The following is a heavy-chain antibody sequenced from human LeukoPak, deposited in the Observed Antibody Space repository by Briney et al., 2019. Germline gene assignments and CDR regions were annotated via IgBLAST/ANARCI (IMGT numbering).Heavy chain of an antibody. CDR1: GSSIRSYY. CDR2: IYYSGST. CDR3: ARGVDIVATIRD. D-gene: IGHD5-12*01. V-gene: IGHV4-59*01. Sequence: PSETLTLTCTVFGSSIRSYYWSWIRQPPGKGLKWIGYIYYSGSTNYNPSLKSRVTISVDTSKNQFPLKLSSVTAADTAVYYCARGVDIVATIRDWAQGTLVSVSS. J-gene: IGHJ4*02.